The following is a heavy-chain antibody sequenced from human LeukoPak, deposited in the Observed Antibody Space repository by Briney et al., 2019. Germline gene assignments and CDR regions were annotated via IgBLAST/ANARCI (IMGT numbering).Heavy chain of an antibody. D-gene: IGHD3-3*01. CDR3: AKGGDGVVIHEYFSFDY. CDR2: IRYDGSNK. Sequence: GGSLRLSCAASGFTFSSYGMHWVRQAPSKGLEWVAFIRYDGSNKYYADSVKGRFTISRDNSKNTLYLQMNSLRAEDTAVYYCAKGGDGVVIHEYFSFDYWGQGTLVTVSS. J-gene: IGHJ4*02. V-gene: IGHV3-30*02. CDR1: GFTFSSYG.